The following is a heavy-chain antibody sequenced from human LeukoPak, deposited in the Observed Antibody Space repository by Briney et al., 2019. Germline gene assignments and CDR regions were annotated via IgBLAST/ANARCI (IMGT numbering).Heavy chain of an antibody. V-gene: IGHV4-61*02. CDR3: ARGWGSPRAAFDI. D-gene: IGHD7-27*01. J-gene: IGHJ3*02. Sequence: PSETLSLTCTVSGGSISSGSYYWSWIRQPAGKGLEWIGRIYTSGSTNYNPSLKSRVTISVDTSKNQFSLKLSSVTAADTAVYYCARGWGSPRAAFDIWGQGTMVTVSS. CDR1: GGSISSGSYY. CDR2: IYTSGST.